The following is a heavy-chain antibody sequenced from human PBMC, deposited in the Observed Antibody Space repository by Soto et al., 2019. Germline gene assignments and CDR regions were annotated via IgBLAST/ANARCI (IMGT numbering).Heavy chain of an antibody. Sequence: XETLSLTCTVAGGSISSYYWSWIRQPPGKGLEWIGYIYYSGSTNYNPSLKSRVTISVDTSKNQFSLKLSSVTAADTAVYYCARQRFLEWLPFDYWGQGTLVTVSS. D-gene: IGHD3-3*01. V-gene: IGHV4-59*01. CDR3: ARQRFLEWLPFDY. CDR1: GGSISSYY. CDR2: IYYSGST. J-gene: IGHJ4*02.